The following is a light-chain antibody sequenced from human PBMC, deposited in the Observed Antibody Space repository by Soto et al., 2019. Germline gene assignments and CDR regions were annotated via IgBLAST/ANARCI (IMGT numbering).Light chain of an antibody. CDR2: EVS. CDR1: SSDVGGYNY. V-gene: IGLV2-8*01. Sequence: QSVLTQPPSASGSPGQSVTISCTGTSSDVGGYNYVSWYQQHPGKAPKLMIYEVSKRPSGVPDRFSGSKSGNTASLTGSGLQAEDEADYYCSSYAGSNNLVFGGGTEVTVL. CDR3: SSYAGSNNLV. J-gene: IGLJ3*02.